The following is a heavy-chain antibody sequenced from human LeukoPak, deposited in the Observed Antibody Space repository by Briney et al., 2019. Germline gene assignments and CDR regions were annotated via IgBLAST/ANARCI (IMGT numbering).Heavy chain of an antibody. CDR2: TYYRSKWYN. D-gene: IGHD6-19*01. V-gene: IGHV6-1*01. J-gene: IGHJ4*02. CDR3: ASNSGWGFHS. CDR1: GDSVSTNSAG. Sequence: SQTLSLTCVISGDSVSTNSAGWHWIRQSPSRGLEWLGRTYYRSKWYNDYAVSMKSRITINPDTSKNQFSLQLNSVTPEDTAVYYCASNSGWGFHSWGQGTLVTVSS.